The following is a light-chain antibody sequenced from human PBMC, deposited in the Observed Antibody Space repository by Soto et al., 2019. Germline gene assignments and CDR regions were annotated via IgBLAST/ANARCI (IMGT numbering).Light chain of an antibody. V-gene: IGLV1-51*01. CDR1: SSNIGNNY. CDR2: DNN. J-gene: IGLJ2*01. CDR3: GTWDSSLSAVV. Sequence: QSVLTQPPSVSAAPGQKVTISCSGSSSNIGNNYLSWYQQLPGTAPKLLVYDNNKRPSGIPDRFSGSKSGTSATLGITGLQNGDEADYYCGTWDSSLSAVVFGGGTKLTVL.